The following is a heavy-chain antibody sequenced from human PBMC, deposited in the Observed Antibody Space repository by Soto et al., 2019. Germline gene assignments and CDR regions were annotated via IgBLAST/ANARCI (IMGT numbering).Heavy chain of an antibody. V-gene: IGHV1-18*01. Sequence: QVQLVQSGAEVKKPGASVKVSCKASGYTFTRYGISWVRQAPGQGLEWMGWISGSNGKTNYAQKVQGRVTMTTDTSTSTAYMELRGLRSDDTAVYYCARGIAVADPYNWFDSWGQGTLVTVSS. CDR2: ISGSNGKT. CDR1: GYTFTRYG. D-gene: IGHD6-13*01. J-gene: IGHJ5*01. CDR3: ARGIAVADPYNWFDS.